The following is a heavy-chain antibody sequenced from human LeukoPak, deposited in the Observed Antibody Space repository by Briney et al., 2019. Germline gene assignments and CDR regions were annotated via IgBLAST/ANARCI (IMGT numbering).Heavy chain of an antibody. Sequence: ASVKVSCKASGYTFTSYGISWVRQAPGQGLEWMGWISAYNGNTNYAQKLQGRVTMTTDTSTSTAYMELRSLRSDDTAVYYCARDAKAYGSGSYPLDYWGQGTLVTVSS. V-gene: IGHV1-18*01. CDR2: ISAYNGNT. CDR3: ARDAKAYGSGSYPLDY. J-gene: IGHJ4*02. D-gene: IGHD3-10*01. CDR1: GYTFTSYG.